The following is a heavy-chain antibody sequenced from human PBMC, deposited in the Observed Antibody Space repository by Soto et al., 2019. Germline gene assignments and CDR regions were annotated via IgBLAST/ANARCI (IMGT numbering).Heavy chain of an antibody. D-gene: IGHD6-13*01. Sequence: GASVKVSCKASGYTFTGYYMHWVRQAPGQGLEWMGWINPNSGGTNYAQKFQGRVTMTRDTSISTAYMELSRLRSDDTAVYYCARGRAGYSSSWSGAYYYYGMDVWGQGTTVTVS. J-gene: IGHJ6*02. CDR2: INPNSGGT. CDR1: GYTFTGYY. V-gene: IGHV1-2*02. CDR3: ARGRAGYSSSWSGAYYYYGMDV.